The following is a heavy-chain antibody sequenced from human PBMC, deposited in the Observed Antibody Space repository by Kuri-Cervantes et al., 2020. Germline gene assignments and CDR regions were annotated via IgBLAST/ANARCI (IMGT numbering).Heavy chain of an antibody. CDR1: GYTFTNYG. CDR2: ISAYNGDT. Sequence: ASVKVSCKASGYTFTNYGLIWVRQAPGQGLEWMGSISAYNGDTNYAQKLQGRVTMTTDTSTSTAYMELRSLRSDDTAVYYCASGYGGNSWLGDYWGQGTLVTVSS. V-gene: IGHV1-18*01. J-gene: IGHJ4*02. D-gene: IGHD4-23*01. CDR3: ASGYGGNSWLGDY.